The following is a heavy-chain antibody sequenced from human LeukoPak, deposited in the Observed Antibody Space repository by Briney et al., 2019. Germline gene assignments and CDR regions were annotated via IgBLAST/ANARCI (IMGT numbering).Heavy chain of an antibody. D-gene: IGHD6-19*01. V-gene: IGHV4-34*01. CDR2: INQSGRT. CDR3: ATKYSVAVAANPPYFDD. J-gene: IGHJ4*02. Sequence: SETLSLTCGVYGGSFSGYYWSWIRQPPGRGLEWIGGINQSGRTSYNPSLKSRVTISVDTSNNQFSLKLSSVTAADTGVYYCATKYSVAVAANPPYFDDWGQGTLVTVSS. CDR1: GGSFSGYY.